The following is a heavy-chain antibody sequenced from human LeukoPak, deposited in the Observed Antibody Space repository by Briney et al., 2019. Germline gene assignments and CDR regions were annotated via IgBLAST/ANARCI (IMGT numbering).Heavy chain of an antibody. CDR1: GGSFSGYY. CDR3: ARDFGIPAAMDYYYGMDV. Sequence: PSETLSLTCAVYGGSFSGYYWSWIRQPPGKGLEWIGEINHSGSTNYNPSLKSRVTMSVDTSKNQFSLKLSSVTAADTAVYYCARDFGIPAAMDYYYGMDVWGQGTTVTVSS. CDR2: INHSGST. V-gene: IGHV4-34*01. D-gene: IGHD2-2*01. J-gene: IGHJ6*02.